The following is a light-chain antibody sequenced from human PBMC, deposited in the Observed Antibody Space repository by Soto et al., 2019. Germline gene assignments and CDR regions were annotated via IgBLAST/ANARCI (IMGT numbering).Light chain of an antibody. J-gene: IGKJ5*01. CDR2: GAS. CDR1: QSVSSN. CDR3: QRTYNAPPIT. V-gene: IGKV3-15*01. Sequence: EIVMTQSPATLSVSPGERVTLSCRASQSVSSNLAWYQQKVGQAPRLLIYGASTRATGIPARFSGSGSGTDFTLTISSLQPEDVATYYGQRTYNAPPITFGQGTRLEIK.